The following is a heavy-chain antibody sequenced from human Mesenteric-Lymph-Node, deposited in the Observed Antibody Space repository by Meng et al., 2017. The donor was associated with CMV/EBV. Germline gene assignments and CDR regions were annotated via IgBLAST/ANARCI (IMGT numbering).Heavy chain of an antibody. J-gene: IGHJ5*02. V-gene: IGHV3-15*01. D-gene: IGHD2-15*01. CDR1: GFTLSNAW. Sequence: GFTLSNAWMSRVRQAPGKGLEWVGRIRSETDDWTMDYAAPVKGRFTISRDDSKNTLYLQMNSLKIEDTGVYYCTTFNVAGTDWFDPWGQGTLVTVSS. CDR3: TTFNVAGTDWFDP. CDR2: IRSETDDWTM.